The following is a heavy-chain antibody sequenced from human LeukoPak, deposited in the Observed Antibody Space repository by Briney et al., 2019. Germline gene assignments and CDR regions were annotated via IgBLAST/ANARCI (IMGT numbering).Heavy chain of an antibody. V-gene: IGHV3-23*01. CDR2: ISGSDGGA. CDR1: GFIFNTYA. J-gene: IGHJ3*02. CDR3: VKDLGTVTANAFDI. D-gene: IGHD2-21*02. Sequence: GGSLRLSCAASGFIFNTYAMSWVRQAPWKGLEWVSVISGSDGGASYADSVKGRFTISRDNSKKTVYVQMNSLRVEDTAVYYCVKDLGTVTANAFDIWGQGTMVTVSS.